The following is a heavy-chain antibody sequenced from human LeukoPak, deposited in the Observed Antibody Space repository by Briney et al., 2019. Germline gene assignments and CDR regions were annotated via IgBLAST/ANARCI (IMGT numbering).Heavy chain of an antibody. D-gene: IGHD3-10*01. V-gene: IGHV3-48*04. CDR1: GFTFSSYS. CDR2: ISSSSSTI. Sequence: GGSLRLSCAASGFTFSSYSMNWVRQAPGKGLGWVSYISSSSSTIYYADSVKGRFTISRDNAKNSLYLQMNRLRAEDTAVYYCAMATYGSGSYDLYYFDYWGQGTLVTVSS. CDR3: AMATYGSGSYDLYYFDY. J-gene: IGHJ4*02.